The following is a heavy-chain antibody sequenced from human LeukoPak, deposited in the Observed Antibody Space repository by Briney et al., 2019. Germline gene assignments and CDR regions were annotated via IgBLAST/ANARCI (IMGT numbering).Heavy chain of an antibody. CDR1: GFTFSYYG. Sequence: GGSLRLSCAASGFTFSYYGMHWVRQAPGKGLEWVAIISNDGSNKNYADSVKGRFTISRDNSKNTLFLQMNSLRAEDTAVYYCAKDLRGYGDYTCTFDIWSQGTTVTISS. D-gene: IGHD4-17*01. CDR3: AKDLRGYGDYTCTFDI. V-gene: IGHV3-30*18. CDR2: ISNDGSNK. J-gene: IGHJ3*02.